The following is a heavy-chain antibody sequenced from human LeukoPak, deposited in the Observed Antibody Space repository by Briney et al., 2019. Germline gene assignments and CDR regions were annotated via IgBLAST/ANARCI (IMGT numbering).Heavy chain of an antibody. D-gene: IGHD6-13*01. CDR2: INPSGCST. J-gene: IGHJ4*02. CDR3: SRLGAAAVDY. CDR1: GYSFTSYY. Sequence: GSSVKVSCKASGYSFTSYYMHWLRQAPGQGLEWMGIINPSGCSTSYAQKFQGRVTMTRDRCTSPVYIELSSLSFDDPTEDYCSRLGAAAVDYWGQETLVTVSS. V-gene: IGHV1-46*01.